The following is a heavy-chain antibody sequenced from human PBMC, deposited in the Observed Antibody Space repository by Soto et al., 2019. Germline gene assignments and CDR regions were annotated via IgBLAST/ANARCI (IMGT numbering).Heavy chain of an antibody. J-gene: IGHJ4*02. Sequence: GGSLRLSCAASGFSVSSSYMTWVRQAPGKGLEWVSVIYVGGTTYYADSVKGRFTISRDNSKNTLYLQMNGLRVEDTAVYYCARGPGGYYDYWGQGTLVTVSS. CDR3: ARGPGGYYDY. V-gene: IGHV3-53*01. CDR1: GFSVSSSY. D-gene: IGHD2-15*01. CDR2: IYVGGTT.